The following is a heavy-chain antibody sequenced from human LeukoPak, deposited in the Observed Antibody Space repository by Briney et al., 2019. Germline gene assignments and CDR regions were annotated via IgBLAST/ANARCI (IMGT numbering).Heavy chain of an antibody. CDR2: IIPIFGKA. D-gene: IGHD4-11*01. J-gene: IGHJ4*02. CDR3: ARSPTTVTTLDY. Sequence: SVKVSCKASGGTFLSYAINWVRQAPGQGLEWMGGIIPIFGKATYAQNFQGRLTITADESTSTAYMELSSLRSEDTAMFYCARSPTTVTTLDYWGQGTLLTVSS. CDR1: GGTFLSYA. V-gene: IGHV1-69*13.